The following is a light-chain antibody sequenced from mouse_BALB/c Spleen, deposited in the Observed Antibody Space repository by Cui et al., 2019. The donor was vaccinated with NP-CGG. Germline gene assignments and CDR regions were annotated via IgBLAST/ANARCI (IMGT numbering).Light chain of an antibody. J-gene: IGLJ1*01. Sequence: QAVVTQKSALTTSPGETVPLTCRSSTGAVTTSNYANWVQEKPDHLFTGLIGGTNNRAPGVPARFSGYLIGDKAALTITGAQTEDEAIYFCALWYSNHWVFGGGTKLTVL. CDR1: TGAVTTSNY. CDR2: GTN. V-gene: IGLV1*01. CDR3: ALWYSNHWV.